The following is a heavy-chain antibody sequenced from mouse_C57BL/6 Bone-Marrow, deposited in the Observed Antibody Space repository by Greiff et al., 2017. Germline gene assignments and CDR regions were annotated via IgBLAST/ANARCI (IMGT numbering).Heavy chain of an antibody. J-gene: IGHJ4*01. V-gene: IGHV5-4*01. CDR2: ISDGGSYT. Sequence: EVQGVESGGGLVKPGGSLKLSCAASGFTFSSYAMSWVRQTPEKGLEWVATISDGGSYTYYPDNVKGRFTISRDNAKNNLYLQMSHLKSEDTAMYYCARDRYYAMDYWGQGTSVTVSS. CDR1: GFTFSSYA. CDR3: ARDRYYAMDY.